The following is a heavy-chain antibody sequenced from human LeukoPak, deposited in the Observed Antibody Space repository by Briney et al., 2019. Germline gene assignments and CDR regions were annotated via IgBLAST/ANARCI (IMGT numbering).Heavy chain of an antibody. CDR2: IYTGGTT. V-gene: IGHV3-66*01. Sequence: PGGSLRLSCTASGFTVTSNHMNWVRQAPGKGLEWVSIIYTGGTTHYADSLKDRFTISRDDSKNTLYLQMNSLRAEDTAVYYCARDSSSYYIDYWGQGTLVTVSS. J-gene: IGHJ4*02. CDR3: ARDSSSYYIDY. CDR1: GFTVTSNH. D-gene: IGHD6-6*01.